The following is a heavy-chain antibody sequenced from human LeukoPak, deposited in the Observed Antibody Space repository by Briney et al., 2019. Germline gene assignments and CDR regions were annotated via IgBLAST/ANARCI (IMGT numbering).Heavy chain of an antibody. J-gene: IGHJ4*02. Sequence: GGSLRLSCAASGFTFSSYAMSWVRQAPGKGLEWVSVISGSGGSTYYADSVKGRFTISRDNSKNTLYLQVNSLRAEDTAIYYCAKDGVHSGYDYWGQGTLVTVSS. CDR3: AKDGVHSGYDY. V-gene: IGHV3-23*01. D-gene: IGHD3-22*01. CDR2: ISGSGGST. CDR1: GFTFSSYA.